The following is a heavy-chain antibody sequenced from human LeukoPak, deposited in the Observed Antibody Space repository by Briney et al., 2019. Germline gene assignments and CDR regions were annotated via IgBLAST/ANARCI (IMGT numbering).Heavy chain of an antibody. CDR2: ISGGGGGT. Sequence: PGGSLRLSCAASGFTFSNCAMSWVRQAPGKGLEWVSTISGGGGGTYYADSVKGRFTISRDNSKNTLYLQMSSLRAEDTAIYHCAKFHMAAGTVDYFDCWGQGTLVIVSS. D-gene: IGHD6-13*01. J-gene: IGHJ4*02. V-gene: IGHV3-23*01. CDR1: GFTFSNCA. CDR3: AKFHMAAGTVDYFDC.